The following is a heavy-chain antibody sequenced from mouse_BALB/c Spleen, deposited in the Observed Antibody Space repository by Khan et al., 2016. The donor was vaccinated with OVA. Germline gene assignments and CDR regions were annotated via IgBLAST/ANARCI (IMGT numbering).Heavy chain of an antibody. J-gene: IGHJ2*01. CDR3: TRDRIDY. V-gene: IGHV1-7*01. CDR1: GYTFTTYW. CDR2: INPTSGYT. Sequence: QVQLKQSGAELAKPGASVKMSCKASGYTFTTYWMHWVKQRPGQGLEWIGYINPTSGYTDYNEKFKDRATLTEDKSSSPAYMQLNSLTSEDSAVYYCTRDRIDYWGQGTTLTVSS.